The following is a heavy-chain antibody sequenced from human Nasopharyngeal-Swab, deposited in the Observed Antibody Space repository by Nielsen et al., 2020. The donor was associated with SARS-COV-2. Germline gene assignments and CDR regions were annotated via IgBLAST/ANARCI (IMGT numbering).Heavy chain of an antibody. Sequence: SQTLSLTCAISGDSVSSSSAAWNWIRQSPSRGLEWLGRTYYRSKWYNDYAVYVKSRLTINPDTSKNQFSLHLNSVTPEDTAVYYCARARGAYGDYYYYYYTDVWGKGTTVTVSS. V-gene: IGHV6-1*01. CDR1: GDSVSSSSAA. CDR2: TYYRSKWYN. J-gene: IGHJ6*03. CDR3: ARARGAYGDYYYYYYTDV. D-gene: IGHD4-17*01.